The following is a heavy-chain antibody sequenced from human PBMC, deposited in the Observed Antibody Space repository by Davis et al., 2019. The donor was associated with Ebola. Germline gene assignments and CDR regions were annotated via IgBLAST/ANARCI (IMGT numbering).Heavy chain of an antibody. CDR3: ARADYGSGSSYGMDI. Sequence: GESLKISCAASGFTFSSYSMNWVRQAPGKGLEWVSYISSSSSTIYYADSVKGRFTISRDNAKNSLYLQMYSLRDEDTAVYYCARADYGSGSSYGMDIWGKGTTVTVYS. V-gene: IGHV3-48*02. D-gene: IGHD3-10*01. J-gene: IGHJ6*04. CDR2: ISSSSSTI. CDR1: GFTFSSYS.